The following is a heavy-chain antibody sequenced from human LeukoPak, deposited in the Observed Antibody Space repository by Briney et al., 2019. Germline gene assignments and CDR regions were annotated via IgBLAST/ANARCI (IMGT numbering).Heavy chain of an antibody. CDR2: ISYDGSNK. J-gene: IGHJ4*02. Sequence: GGSLRLSCAASGFTFSSYAMHWVRQAPGKGLEWVAVISYDGSNKYYADSVKGRFTISRDNSKNTLYLQMNSLRAEDTAVYYCARPVMITFGGVIASFGYWGQGTLVTVSS. CDR3: ARPVMITFGGVIASFGY. CDR1: GFTFSSYA. D-gene: IGHD3-16*02. V-gene: IGHV3-30-3*01.